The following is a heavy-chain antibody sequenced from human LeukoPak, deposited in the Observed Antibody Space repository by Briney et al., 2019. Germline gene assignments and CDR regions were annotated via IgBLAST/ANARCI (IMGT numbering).Heavy chain of an antibody. CDR1: GFTFSDYY. CDR3: ARDWTSGYSGYDYGDYFDY. CDR2: ITNSGSTI. Sequence: GGSLRLSCAASGFTFSDYYMSWIRQAPGKGLEWVSYITNSGSTIYYADSVKGRFTISRDNAKNSLYLQMNSLRAEDTAVYYCARDWTSGYSGYDYGDYFDYWGQGTLVTVSS. J-gene: IGHJ4*02. D-gene: IGHD5-12*01. V-gene: IGHV3-11*04.